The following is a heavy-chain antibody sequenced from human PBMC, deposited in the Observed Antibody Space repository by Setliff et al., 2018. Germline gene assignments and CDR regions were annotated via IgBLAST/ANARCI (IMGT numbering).Heavy chain of an antibody. D-gene: IGHD3-10*01. Sequence: SETLSLTCTVSGGSISSSDFYWGWIRQPPGKGLEWIGSIYYSGTTYYNPSLKSPVTISTDTSRNQFSLKLSSVTAADTAIYYCARHDARGYYYYMDVWGEGTTVTVSS. J-gene: IGHJ6*03. CDR2: IYYSGTT. CDR3: ARHDARGYYYYMDV. V-gene: IGHV4-39*01. CDR1: GGSISSSDFY.